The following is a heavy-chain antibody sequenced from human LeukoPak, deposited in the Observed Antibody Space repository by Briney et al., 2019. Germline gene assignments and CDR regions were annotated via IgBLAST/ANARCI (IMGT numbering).Heavy chain of an antibody. V-gene: IGHV1-3*01. CDR2: INAGNGNT. Sequence: ASVKGSCKASGGTFSSYAISWVRQAPGQRLEWMGWINAGNGNTKYSQKFQGRVTITRDTSASTAYMELSSLRSEDTAVYYCAREGLRYFDWFPRPDYYYYGMDVWGQGTTVTVSS. J-gene: IGHJ6*02. D-gene: IGHD3-9*01. CDR3: AREGLRYFDWFPRPDYYYYGMDV. CDR1: GGTFSSYA.